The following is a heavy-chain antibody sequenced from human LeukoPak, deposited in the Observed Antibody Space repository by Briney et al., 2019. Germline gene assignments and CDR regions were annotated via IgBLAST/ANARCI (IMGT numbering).Heavy chain of an antibody. V-gene: IGHV3-23*01. D-gene: IGHD4/OR15-4a*01. J-gene: IGHJ4*02. CDR3: AKDANYLRSGSFFIPFDY. CDR2: IGGSGAGT. CDR1: GFTFISYA. Sequence: GGSLRLSCAASGFTFISYAMSCVRQAPGKGLEWVATIGGSGAGTYYAASVKGRFNISRDNSKNTLYLQLNSPRTEDTAIYYCAKDANYLRSGSFFIPFDYWGQGTLVTVHS.